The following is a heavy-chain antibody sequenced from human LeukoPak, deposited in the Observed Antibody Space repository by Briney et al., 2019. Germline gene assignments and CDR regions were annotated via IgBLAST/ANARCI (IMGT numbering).Heavy chain of an antibody. CDR3: SRHEAMPGDY. D-gene: IGHD2-2*01. Sequence: GGSLKLSCAASGFTLSGTTMHWVRQASGKGLEWVGHIRSNANNYATAYAASVKGRFTISRDDSKNPAYLQMNSLKTEDTAVYYCSRHEAMPGDYWGQGTLVTVSS. CDR1: GFTLSGTT. V-gene: IGHV3-73*01. CDR2: IRSNANNYAT. J-gene: IGHJ4*02.